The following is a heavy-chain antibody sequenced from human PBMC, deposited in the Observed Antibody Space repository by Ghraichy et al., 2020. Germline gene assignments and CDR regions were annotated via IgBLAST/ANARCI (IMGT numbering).Heavy chain of an antibody. D-gene: IGHD3-3*01. CDR1: GGSISSYY. CDR2: IYTSGST. Sequence: SETLSLTCTVSGGSISSYYWSWIRQPAGKGLEWIGRIYTSGSTNYNPSLKSRVTMSVDTSKNQFSLKLSSVTAADTAVYYCARDYNDFWSGYWVGSAFDIWGQGTMVTVSS. CDR3: ARDYNDFWSGYWVGSAFDI. J-gene: IGHJ3*02. V-gene: IGHV4-4*07.